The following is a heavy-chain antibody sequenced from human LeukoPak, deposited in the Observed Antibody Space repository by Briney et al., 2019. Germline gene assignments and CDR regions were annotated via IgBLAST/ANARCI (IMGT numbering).Heavy chain of an antibody. J-gene: IGHJ4*02. CDR3: ARGVPYYYDSSGYYYYFDY. D-gene: IGHD3-22*01. CDR1: GFTFSSYS. V-gene: IGHV3-48*01. CDR2: ITRSSSAK. Sequence: GGSLRLSCVASGFTFSSYSMNWVRQAPGKGLEWVSYITRSSSAKFYADSVKGRFTISRDNSKNTLYLQMNSLRAEDTAVYYCARGVPYYYDSSGYYYYFDYWGQGTLVTVSS.